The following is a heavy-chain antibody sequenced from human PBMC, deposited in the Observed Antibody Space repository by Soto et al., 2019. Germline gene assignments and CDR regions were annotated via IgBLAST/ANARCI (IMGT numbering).Heavy chain of an antibody. V-gene: IGHV5-51*01. CDR2: IYPGDSDT. CDR3: ARSAARPPPHYYYYGMDV. CDR1: GYSFTSYW. J-gene: IGHJ6*02. Sequence: PGESLKISCKGSGYSFTSYWIGWVRQMPGKGLEWMGIIYPGDSDTRYSPSFQGQVTISADKSISTAYLQWSSLKASDTAMYYCARSAARPPPHYYYYGMDVSGQATTVTVSS. D-gene: IGHD6-6*01.